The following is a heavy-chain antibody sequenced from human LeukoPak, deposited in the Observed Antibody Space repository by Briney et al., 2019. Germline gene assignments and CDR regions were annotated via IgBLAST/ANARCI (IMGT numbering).Heavy chain of an antibody. CDR2: TSSSDAGT. CDR3: AKAPVTSCRGAYCYPFDY. V-gene: IGHV3-23*01. CDR1: GFTLSTYA. D-gene: IGHD2-15*01. Sequence: GGSLRLSCAASGFTLSTYAMSWVRQTPGKGLEWVAATSSSDAGTYHADSVRCRFTIPRDNSKNTLYLKMNSLRAEDAAVYFCAKAPVTSCRGAYCYPFDYWGQGTLVTVSS. J-gene: IGHJ4*02.